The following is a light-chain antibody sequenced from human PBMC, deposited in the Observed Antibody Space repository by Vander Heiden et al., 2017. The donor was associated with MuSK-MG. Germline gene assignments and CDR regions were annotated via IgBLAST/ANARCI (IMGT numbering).Light chain of an antibody. Sequence: NFMLTQPHSASESPAKTVTISCTRSSGSIASNYVQWYQQRPGSAPNTVIYEDNQRPSGVPDRFSGSIDSSSNSASLTISGLKTEDEADYYCQSYDSSNRGVFGGGTKLTVL. CDR2: EDN. V-gene: IGLV6-57*03. CDR3: QSYDSSNRGV. CDR1: SGSIASNY. J-gene: IGLJ3*02.